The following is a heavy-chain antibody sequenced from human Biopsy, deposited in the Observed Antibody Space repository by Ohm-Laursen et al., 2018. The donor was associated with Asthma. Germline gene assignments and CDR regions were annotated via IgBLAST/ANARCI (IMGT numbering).Heavy chain of an antibody. J-gene: IGHJ4*02. V-gene: IGHV3-33*01. CDR1: GFTFSNYG. D-gene: IGHD3-10*01. CDR3: ARKAFATYGVFDY. Sequence: SLRLSCSASGFTFSNYGMHWVRQAPGKGLEWVAVIWDDGRNIYYADSVKGRFTISRDNSKDTLFLQMNSLRAEDTAVYYCARKAFATYGVFDYGGQGTLVTVSS. CDR2: IWDDGRNI.